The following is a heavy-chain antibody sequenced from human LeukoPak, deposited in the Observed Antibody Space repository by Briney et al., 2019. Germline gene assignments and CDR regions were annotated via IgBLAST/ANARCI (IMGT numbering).Heavy chain of an antibody. CDR1: GYTFTGYY. CDR2: IKPNSGDT. CDR3: ARVFGRQLPDN. V-gene: IGHV1-2*02. D-gene: IGHD1-26*01. Sequence: ASVKVSCKASGYTFTGYYMHWVRQPPGQGLEWMGWIKPNSGDTNYAQKFQGRVTMTRDTSISTAYMELTSLRSDDTAVYYCARVFGRQLPDNWGQGTLVTVSS. J-gene: IGHJ4*02.